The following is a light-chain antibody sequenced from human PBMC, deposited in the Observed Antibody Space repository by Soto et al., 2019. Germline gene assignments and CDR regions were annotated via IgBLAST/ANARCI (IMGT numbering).Light chain of an antibody. Sequence: EIVMTQSPATLSVSPGERATLYCRASQSVSSNLVWYQQKPGQAPRLLIYGTSTRATGIPARFSGSGSGTEFTLTISSLQSEDIAVYHCQQYNKWPLWTFGQGTKVEIK. J-gene: IGKJ1*01. V-gene: IGKV3-15*01. CDR2: GTS. CDR1: QSVSSN. CDR3: QQYNKWPLWT.